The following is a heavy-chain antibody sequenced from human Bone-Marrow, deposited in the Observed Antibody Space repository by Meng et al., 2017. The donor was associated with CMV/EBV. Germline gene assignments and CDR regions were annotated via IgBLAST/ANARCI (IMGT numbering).Heavy chain of an antibody. CDR2: FYNSGIT. J-gene: IGHJ3*02. D-gene: IGHD3-16*02. CDR3: ARVPRLDYDYVWGSYRLNDAFDI. Sequence: SETLSLTCTVSGGSIRSYYWSWIRQPPGKGLEWIGYFYNSGITNYNPSLKSRVTISVDTPKNQFSLRLSSVTAADTAVYYCARVPRLDYDYVWGSYRLNDAFDIWGQGTMVTVSS. CDR1: GGSIRSYY. V-gene: IGHV4-59*01.